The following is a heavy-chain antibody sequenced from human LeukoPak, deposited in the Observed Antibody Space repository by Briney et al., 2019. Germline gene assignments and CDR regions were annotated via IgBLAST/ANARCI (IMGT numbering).Heavy chain of an antibody. CDR1: GFTFSSCA. J-gene: IGHJ4*02. Sequence: GGSLRLSCAASGFTFSSCAMSWVRQAPGRGLEWVSAISGSGGSTYYADSVKGRFTISRDNSKNTLYLQMNSLRAEDTAVYYCAKGADDFWSGYYWVYFDYWGQGTLVTVSS. CDR2: ISGSGGST. CDR3: AKGADDFWSGYYWVYFDY. V-gene: IGHV3-23*01. D-gene: IGHD3-3*01.